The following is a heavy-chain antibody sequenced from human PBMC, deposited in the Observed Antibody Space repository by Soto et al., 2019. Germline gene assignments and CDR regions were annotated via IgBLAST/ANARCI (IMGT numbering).Heavy chain of an antibody. V-gene: IGHV4-31*03. CDR1: GRSVSSGGYY. D-gene: IGHD6-19*01. CDR2: IYHIGSP. J-gene: IGHJ5*01. Sequence: SETLSLTCTVSGRSVSSGGYYWTWIRQHPGKGLEWIGYIYHIGSPSYNPSLKSRLSMSLDTSKNQFSLNLTSVTAADTAIYYCVRDRALDSSGHWFDSWGQGTLVTVS. CDR3: VRDRALDSSGHWFDS.